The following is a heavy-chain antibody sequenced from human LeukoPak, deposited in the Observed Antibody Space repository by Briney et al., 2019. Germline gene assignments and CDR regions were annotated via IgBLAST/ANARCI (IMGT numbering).Heavy chain of an antibody. V-gene: IGHV3-30*18. CDR1: GFTFSNYG. CDR2: ISHDGGEK. CDR3: AKDLKGYEEH. Sequence: GGSLRLSCAASGFTFSNYGMHWVRQAPGKGLEWEAGISHDGGEKFYADSVKGRFSISRDNSKNKVYLQMSNLRGEDTAVYYCAKDLKGYEEHWGQGTLVTVSS. D-gene: IGHD5-12*01. J-gene: IGHJ4*02.